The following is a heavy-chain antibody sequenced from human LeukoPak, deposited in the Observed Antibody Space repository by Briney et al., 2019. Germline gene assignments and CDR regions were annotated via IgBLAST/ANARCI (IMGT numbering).Heavy chain of an antibody. J-gene: IGHJ3*02. V-gene: IGHV1-8*01. CDR1: GYTFTSYD. Sequence: ASVKVSCKASGYTFTSYDINWVRQATGQGLEWMGWMNPNSGNTGYAQKFQGRVTMTRNTSISTAYMELRSLRSDDTAVYYCARVSVTQFLTPDAFDIWGQGTMVTVSS. D-gene: IGHD1-14*01. CDR2: MNPNSGNT. CDR3: ARVSVTQFLTPDAFDI.